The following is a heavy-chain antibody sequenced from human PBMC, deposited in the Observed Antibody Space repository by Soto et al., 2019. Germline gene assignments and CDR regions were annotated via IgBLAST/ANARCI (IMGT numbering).Heavy chain of an antibody. J-gene: IGHJ4*02. Sequence: QLQLQESGPGLVKPSETLSLTCTVSGGSISSSSYYWGWIRQPPGKGLEWIGSIYYSGSTYYNPSLKSRVTISVDTSKNQFSLKLSSVTAADTAVYYCARLGHGDYPLPDYWGQGTLVTVSS. CDR1: GGSISSSSYY. D-gene: IGHD4-17*01. CDR3: ARLGHGDYPLPDY. V-gene: IGHV4-39*01. CDR2: IYYSGST.